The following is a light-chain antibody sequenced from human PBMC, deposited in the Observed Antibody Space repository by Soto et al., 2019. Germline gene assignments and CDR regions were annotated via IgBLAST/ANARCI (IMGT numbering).Light chain of an antibody. V-gene: IGLV2-23*02. Sequence: QSALTQPASVSGSPGQSITISCTGTSSDVGSFHLVSWYQQYPGKGPKLIIYEVSKRPSGVSNHFSGSKSGNTASLTISGLQTVDEADYHSCSYAGSGIVVFGGGTKLTVL. CDR1: SSDVGSFHL. CDR2: EVS. J-gene: IGLJ2*01. CDR3: CSYAGSGIVV.